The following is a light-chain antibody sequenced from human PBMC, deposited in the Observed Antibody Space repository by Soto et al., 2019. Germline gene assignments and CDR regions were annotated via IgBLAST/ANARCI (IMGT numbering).Light chain of an antibody. J-gene: IGLJ1*01. CDR2: GIY. CDR3: ASNTDDSPLGV. CDR1: INDFGRYDY. V-gene: IGLV2-14*01. Sequence: QSVLTQPASVSGSPGRAITISCTGTINDFGRYDYVYWYQQYPAKALKRSSFGIYNRSSRASHRYSGARPGTAAARTISGLQADDEGDYDCASNTDDSPLGVLGSGTKVTVL.